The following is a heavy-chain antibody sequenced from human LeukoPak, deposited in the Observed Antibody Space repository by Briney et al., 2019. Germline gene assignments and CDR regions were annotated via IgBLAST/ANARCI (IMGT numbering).Heavy chain of an antibody. J-gene: IGHJ6*03. CDR3: ATVEMATLGAYYYYMDV. CDR1: GGTFSSYA. CDR2: IIPIFGTA. Sequence: VASVKVSCKASGGTFSSYAISWVRQAPGQGLEWMGGIIPIFGTANYAQKFQGRVTITADESTSTAYMELSSLRSEDTAVYYCATVEMATLGAYYYYMDVWGKGTTVTISS. D-gene: IGHD5-24*01. V-gene: IGHV1-69*13.